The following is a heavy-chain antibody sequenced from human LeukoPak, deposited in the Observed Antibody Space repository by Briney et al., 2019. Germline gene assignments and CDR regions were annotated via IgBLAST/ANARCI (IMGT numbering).Heavy chain of an antibody. CDR3: AKAGLYYFDY. V-gene: IGHV3-23*01. CDR1: GFTFSTYG. J-gene: IGHJ4*02. D-gene: IGHD4/OR15-4a*01. CDR2: LSGSGGST. Sequence: GGSLRLSCAASGFTFSTYGMSWARQAPGEGVEWVSTLSGSGGSTYYADSVKGRFTISRDSSKNTLYLQMNSLRAEDTAVYYCAKAGLYYFDYWGQGTLVTVSS.